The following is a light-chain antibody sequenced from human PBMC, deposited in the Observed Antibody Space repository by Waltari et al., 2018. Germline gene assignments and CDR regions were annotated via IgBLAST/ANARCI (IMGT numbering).Light chain of an antibody. J-gene: IGLJ2*01. V-gene: IGLV2-14*01. CDR3: SSYTSSSTLRV. CDR1: SSHVGGYNS. CDR2: EVS. Sequence: QSALTQPASVSGSPAQSITISCTGTSSHVGGYNSVPWYQRHPGKAPKLMIYEVSNRPSGVSNRFSGSKSGNTASLTISGLQAEDEADYYCSSYTSSSTLRVFGGGTKLTVL.